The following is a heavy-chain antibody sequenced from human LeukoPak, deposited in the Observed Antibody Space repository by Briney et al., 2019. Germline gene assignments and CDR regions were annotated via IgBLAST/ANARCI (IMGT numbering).Heavy chain of an antibody. J-gene: IGHJ4*02. D-gene: IGHD5-24*01. CDR1: GGSFSGYY. Sequence: SETLSLTCAVYGGSFSGYYWSWIRQPPGKGLEWIGEINHSGSTNYNPSLKSRVTMSVDTSKNQFSLKLSSVTAADTAVYYCARDTGWLQGLFDYWGQGTLVTVSS. V-gene: IGHV4-34*01. CDR3: ARDTGWLQGLFDY. CDR2: INHSGST.